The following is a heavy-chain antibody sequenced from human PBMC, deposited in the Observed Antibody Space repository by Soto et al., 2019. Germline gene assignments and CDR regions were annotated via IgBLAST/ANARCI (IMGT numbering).Heavy chain of an antibody. V-gene: IGHV1-69*06. CDR2: IIPIFGTA. Sequence: SVKVSCKASGYTFTSYGISWVRQAPGQRLKWMGGIIPIFGTANYAQKFQGRVTITADKSTSTAYMELSSLRSEDTAVYCCARVTPNYYDSSGSPFDYWGQGTLVTVSS. D-gene: IGHD3-22*01. CDR1: GYTFTSYG. J-gene: IGHJ4*02. CDR3: ARVTPNYYDSSGSPFDY.